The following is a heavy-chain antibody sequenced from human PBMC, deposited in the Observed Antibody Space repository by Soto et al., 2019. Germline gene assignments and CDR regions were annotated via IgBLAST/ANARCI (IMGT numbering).Heavy chain of an antibody. CDR3: ARIFGSSGYSLWIAFDI. Sequence: EVQLLESGGGLVQPGGSLRLSCAASGFTFSDYDMTWVRQAPGKGLEWVSDINNNGGKTYYADSVKGRLTISRDNSKNTLYLQMNGLGADDTAVYYCARIFGSSGYSLWIAFDIWGQGTVVSVSS. D-gene: IGHD3-22*01. CDR1: GFTFSDYD. J-gene: IGHJ3*02. V-gene: IGHV3-23*01. CDR2: INNNGGKT.